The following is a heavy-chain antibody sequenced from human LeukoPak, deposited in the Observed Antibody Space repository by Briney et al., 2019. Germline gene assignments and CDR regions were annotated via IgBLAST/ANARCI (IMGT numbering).Heavy chain of an antibody. J-gene: IGHJ6*03. V-gene: IGHV4-38-2*02. D-gene: IGHD5-18*01. Sequence: PSETLSLTCAVSDYSITSDYYWGWIRQPPGKGLEWIGSIYHSGSTYYNPSLKSRVTISVDTSNNQFSLKLTSVTAADTAVYYCARDNPIQLWLGPYYYYMDVWGKGTTVTVSS. CDR2: IYHSGST. CDR1: DYSITSDYY. CDR3: ARDNPIQLWLGPYYYYMDV.